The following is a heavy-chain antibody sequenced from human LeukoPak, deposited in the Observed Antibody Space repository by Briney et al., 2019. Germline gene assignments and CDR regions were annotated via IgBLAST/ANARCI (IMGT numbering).Heavy chain of an antibody. CDR1: GGSISSYY. D-gene: IGHD3-10*01. CDR2: IYYSGST. CDR3: ARETPILGPRGGAFDI. V-gene: IGHV4-59*01. Sequence: SETLSLTCTVSGGSISSYYWSWIRQPPGKGLEWIGYIYYSGSTNYNPSLKSRVTISVDTSKNQFSLKLSSVTAADTAVYYCARETPILGPRGGAFDIWGQGTMVTVSS. J-gene: IGHJ3*02.